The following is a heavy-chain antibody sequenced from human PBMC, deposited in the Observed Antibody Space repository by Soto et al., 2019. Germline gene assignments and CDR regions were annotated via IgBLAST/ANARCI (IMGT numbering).Heavy chain of an antibody. CDR3: ASGSRGYYDSSGCYPPFDY. Sequence: SVKVSCKASGGTFSSYAISWVRQAPGQGLEWMGGIIPIFGTANYAQKFQGRVTITADESTSTAYMELSSLRSEDTAVYYCASGSRGYYDSSGCYPPFDYWGQGTLVTVSS. D-gene: IGHD3-22*01. CDR1: GGTFSSYA. V-gene: IGHV1-69*13. CDR2: IIPIFGTA. J-gene: IGHJ4*02.